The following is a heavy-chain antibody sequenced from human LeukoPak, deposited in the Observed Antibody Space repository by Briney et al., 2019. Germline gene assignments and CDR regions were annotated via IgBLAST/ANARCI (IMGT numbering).Heavy chain of an antibody. CDR2: VHSGDNS. CDR1: GGSTSGYY. J-gene: IGHJ6*03. Sequence: PSETLSLTCTVSGGSTSGYYWSWIRQPAGKGLERIGRVHSGDNSDSIPSLKSRLAMSLDTSTNRFSLKLTSVTAADTAVYYCARGGAHSPSHDYFYQFMDVWGKGTTVTVSS. CDR3: ARGGAHSPSHDYFYQFMDV. V-gene: IGHV4-4*07. D-gene: IGHD6-13*01.